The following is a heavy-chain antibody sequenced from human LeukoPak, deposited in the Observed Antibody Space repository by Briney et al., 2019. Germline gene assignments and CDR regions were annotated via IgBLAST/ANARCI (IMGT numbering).Heavy chain of an antibody. V-gene: IGHV4-61*02. Sequence: SETLSLTCTVSGGSISSGSYYWSWIRQPAGKGLEWIGRIYTSGSTNYNPSLKSRVTISVDTSKNQFSLKLSSVTAADTAVYYCARGSIAVAGSYWGQGTLVTVSS. J-gene: IGHJ4*02. CDR2: IYTSGST. CDR1: GGSISSGSYY. D-gene: IGHD6-19*01. CDR3: ARGSIAVAGSY.